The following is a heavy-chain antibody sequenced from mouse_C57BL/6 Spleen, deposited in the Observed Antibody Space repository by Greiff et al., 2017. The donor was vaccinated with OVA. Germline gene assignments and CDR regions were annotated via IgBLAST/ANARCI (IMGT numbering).Heavy chain of an antibody. CDR2: IDPSDRYT. Sequence: QVQLQQPGAELVKPGASVKLSCKASGYTFTSYWMQWVKQRPGQGLEWIGEIDPSDRYTNYNQKFKGKATLTVATSSSTAYMQLSSLTAEDSAVYYCARSTTGYWYFDVWGTGTTVTVSS. CDR3: ARSTTGYWYFDV. J-gene: IGHJ1*03. CDR1: GYTFTSYW. D-gene: IGHD1-1*01. V-gene: IGHV1-50*01.